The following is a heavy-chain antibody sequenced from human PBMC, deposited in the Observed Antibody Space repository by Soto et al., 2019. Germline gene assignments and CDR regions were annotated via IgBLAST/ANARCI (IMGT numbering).Heavy chain of an antibody. V-gene: IGHV4-59*01. J-gene: IGHJ4*02. CDR3: AGGLTRGSFDY. CDR1: GGSISSYY. D-gene: IGHD2-21*01. Sequence: SETLSLTCTVSGGSISSYYWSWIRQPPGKGLEWIGYIYYSGSTNYNPSLKSRVTISVDTSKNQFSLKLSSVTAADTAVYYCAGGLTRGSFDYWGQGTLVTVSS. CDR2: IYYSGST.